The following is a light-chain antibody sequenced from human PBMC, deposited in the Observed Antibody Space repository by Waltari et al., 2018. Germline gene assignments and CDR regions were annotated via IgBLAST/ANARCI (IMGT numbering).Light chain of an antibody. CDR2: GKN. J-gene: IGLJ2*01. V-gene: IGLV3-19*01. CDR1: SLRSYY. CDR3: NSRDSSGNHLV. Sequence: SSELTQDPAVSVALGQTVKITCQGASLRSYYASWYQQKPGQAPLRLIYGKNDRPSGTPYRFSCSTSGNTAALTITGAQAEDEGDYYCNSRDSSGNHLVFGGGTKLTVL.